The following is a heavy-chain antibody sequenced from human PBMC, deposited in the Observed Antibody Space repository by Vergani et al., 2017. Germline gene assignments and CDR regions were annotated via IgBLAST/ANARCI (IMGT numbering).Heavy chain of an antibody. V-gene: IGHV4-30-4*08. D-gene: IGHD6-19*01. CDR3: ARDSGIAVAGRLAHYYYYGMDV. CDR1: GDSISSGDYY. CDR2: IYYSGST. Sequence: QVQLQESGPGLVKPSQTLSLTCTVSGDSISSGDYYWSWIRQPPGKGLEWIGYIYYSGSTYYNPSLKSRVTISVDTSKNQFSLKLSSVTAADTAVYYCARDSGIAVAGRLAHYYYYGMDVWGQGTTVTVSS. J-gene: IGHJ6*02.